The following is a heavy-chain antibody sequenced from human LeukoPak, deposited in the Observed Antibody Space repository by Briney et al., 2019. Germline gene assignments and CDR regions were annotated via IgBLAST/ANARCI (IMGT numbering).Heavy chain of an antibody. D-gene: IGHD3-3*01. CDR2: ISAYNGNT. V-gene: IGHV1-18*01. Sequence: GASVKVSCEASGYTFTSYGISWVRQAPGQGLEWMGWISAYNGNTNYAQKLQGRVTMTTDTSTSTAYMELRSLRSDDTAVYYCARVNRYYDFWSGTSYYYMDVWGKGTTVTVSS. CDR1: GYTFTSYG. CDR3: ARVNRYYDFWSGTSYYYMDV. J-gene: IGHJ6*03.